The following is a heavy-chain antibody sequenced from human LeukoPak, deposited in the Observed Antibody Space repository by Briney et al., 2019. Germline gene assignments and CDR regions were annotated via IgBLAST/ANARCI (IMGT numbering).Heavy chain of an antibody. D-gene: IGHD1-1*01. CDR1: GGFISNHY. J-gene: IGHJ4*02. CDR3: ARVFGDNAVRYFDY. Sequence: SETLSLTCTVSGGFISNHYWSWIRQPPGKGLEWIGYFYYSGSTTYNPSLKSRVTISVDTSKNQFSLNLSSVTAADTAVYYCARVFGDNAVRYFDYWGQGTLVTVSS. CDR2: FYYSGST. V-gene: IGHV4-59*11.